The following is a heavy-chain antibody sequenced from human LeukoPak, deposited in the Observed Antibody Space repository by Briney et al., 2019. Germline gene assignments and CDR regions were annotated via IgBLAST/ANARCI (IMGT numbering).Heavy chain of an antibody. J-gene: IGHJ4*02. CDR2: ISSSSSYI. D-gene: IGHD3-10*01. V-gene: IGHV3-21*01. CDR1: GFTFSSYS. CDR3: ARGVGERFFDY. Sequence: GGSLRLSCAASGFTFSSYSMNWVRQAPGKGLEWVSSISSSSSYIYYADSVKGRFTISRDNAKNSLYLQMNSLTDEDTAVYYCARGVGERFFDYWGQGTLVTVSS.